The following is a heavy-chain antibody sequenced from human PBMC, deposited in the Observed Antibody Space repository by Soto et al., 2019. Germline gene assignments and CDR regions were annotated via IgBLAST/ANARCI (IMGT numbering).Heavy chain of an antibody. Sequence: GASVKVSCKASGYTFTSYAMHWVRQAPGQRLEWMGWINAGNGNTKYSQKFQGRVTITRDTSASTAYMELSSLRSEDTAVYYCARGHSVLVPAALFGGDISHYYYGMDVWGQGTTVTVSS. V-gene: IGHV1-3*01. J-gene: IGHJ6*02. CDR3: ARGHSVLVPAALFGGDISHYYYGMDV. CDR1: GYTFTSYA. D-gene: IGHD2-2*01. CDR2: INAGNGNT.